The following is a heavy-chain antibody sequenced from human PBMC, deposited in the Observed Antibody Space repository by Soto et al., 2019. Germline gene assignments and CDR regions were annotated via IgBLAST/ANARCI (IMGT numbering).Heavy chain of an antibody. D-gene: IGHD4-17*01. V-gene: IGHV4-59*08. CDR1: GGSISSYY. J-gene: IGHJ4*02. CDR2: IYYSGST. CDR3: ARHGAMTTVTSYPFDY. Sequence: SETLSLTCTVSGGSISSYYWSWIRQPPGKGLEWIGYIYYSGSTNYNPSLKSRVTISVDTSKNQFSLKLSSVTAADTAVYYCARHGAMTTVTSYPFDYWGQGTLVTVSS.